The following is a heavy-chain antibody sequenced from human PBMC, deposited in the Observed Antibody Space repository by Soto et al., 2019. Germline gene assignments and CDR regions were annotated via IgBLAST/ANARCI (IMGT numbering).Heavy chain of an antibody. CDR2: INSYESST. CDR3: ARDLQNYYDSSGSSNY. Sequence: PGGSLRLSCEASGFTFSSYWMNWVRQAPGKGLVWVSRINSYESSTTYADSVKGRFTISRDNAKNTLYLQMNSLRAEDTAVYYCARDLQNYYDSSGSSNYWGQGTLVTVSS. J-gene: IGHJ4*02. D-gene: IGHD3-22*01. V-gene: IGHV3-74*01. CDR1: GFTFSSYW.